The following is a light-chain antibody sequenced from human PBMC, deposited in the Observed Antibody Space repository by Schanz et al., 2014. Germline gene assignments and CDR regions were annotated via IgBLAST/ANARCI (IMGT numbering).Light chain of an antibody. J-gene: IGLJ2*01. Sequence: QSALTQPASVSGSPGQSITISCTGTSSDVGSYNLVSWYQQHPGKAPKLMIYEVSNRPSGVPDRFSGSKSGNTASLTISGLLAEDEADYYCSSYTSSSTLVVFGGGTKLTVL. V-gene: IGLV2-14*02. CDR3: SSYTSSSTLVV. CDR2: EVS. CDR1: SSDVGSYNL.